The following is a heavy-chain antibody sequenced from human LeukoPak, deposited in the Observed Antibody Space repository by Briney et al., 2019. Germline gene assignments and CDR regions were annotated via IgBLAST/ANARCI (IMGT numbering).Heavy chain of an antibody. V-gene: IGHV4-59*12. CDR3: ATTTIRLGY. Sequence: SETLSLTCTVSGDSISSYSWNWIRQPQGKGLEWIGYIYHSGSTNYNPSLNSRVTISVDTSKNQFSLKLSSVTAADTAVYYCATTTIRLGYWGQGTLVTVSS. D-gene: IGHD1-26*01. J-gene: IGHJ4*02. CDR2: IYHSGST. CDR1: GDSISSYS.